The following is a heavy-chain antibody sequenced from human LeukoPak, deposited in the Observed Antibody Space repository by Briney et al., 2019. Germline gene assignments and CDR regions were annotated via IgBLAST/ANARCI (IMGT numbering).Heavy chain of an antibody. CDR1: GGSISSSSYY. D-gene: IGHD3-3*02. Sequence: SETLSLTCTVSGGSISSSSYYWGWIRQPPGKGLEWTGSIYYSGSTYYNPSLKSRVTISVDTSKNQFSLKLSSLTAADTALYYCARGINAYYYMDVWGKGTTVTVSS. V-gene: IGHV4-39*07. J-gene: IGHJ6*03. CDR2: IYYSGST. CDR3: ARGINAYYYMDV.